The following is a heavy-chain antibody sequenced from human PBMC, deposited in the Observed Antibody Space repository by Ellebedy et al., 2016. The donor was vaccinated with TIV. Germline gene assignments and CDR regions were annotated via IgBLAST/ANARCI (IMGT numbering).Heavy chain of an antibody. Sequence: MPSETLSLTCTVSGGSMISNDHYWSWVSQPPGKGLEWIGDIYYSGTTYYNPSLKHRLTMSVDKSKSQVSLKLTSVTATDTAVYYCARGGGDRPHALDAWGQGTKVTVSS. V-gene: IGHV4-30-4*01. CDR3: ARGGGDRPHALDA. CDR2: IYYSGTT. D-gene: IGHD3-10*01. CDR1: GGSMISNDHY. J-gene: IGHJ3*01.